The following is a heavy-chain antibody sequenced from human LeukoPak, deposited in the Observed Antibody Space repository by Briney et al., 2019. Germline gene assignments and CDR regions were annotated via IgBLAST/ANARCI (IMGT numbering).Heavy chain of an antibody. V-gene: IGHV3-30*04. CDR3: ARAVPGNEDLDY. CDR1: GFTFSRYA. Sequence: PGGSLRLSCAASGFTFSRYAMHWVRQAPGKGLEWAAVISHDGRTKFYADSVQGRFTVSRDNSKNTLFLEVNTLRGDDTAMYYCARAVPGNEDLDYWGQGALVTVSS. J-gene: IGHJ4*02. D-gene: IGHD6-19*01. CDR2: ISHDGRTK.